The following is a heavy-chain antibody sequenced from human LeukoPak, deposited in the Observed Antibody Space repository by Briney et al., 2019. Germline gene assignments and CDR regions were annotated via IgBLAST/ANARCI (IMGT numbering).Heavy chain of an antibody. J-gene: IGHJ5*02. V-gene: IGHV1-46*01. D-gene: IGHD3-9*01. CDR3: ARASLPYYDILTGPYDP. Sequence: ASVKVSCEASGYTFTSYYMHWVRQAPGQGLEWMGIINPSGGSTSYAQKFQGRVTMTRDTSTSTVYMELSSLRSEDTAVYYCARASLPYYDILTGPYDPWGQGTLVTVSS. CDR1: GYTFTSYY. CDR2: INPSGGST.